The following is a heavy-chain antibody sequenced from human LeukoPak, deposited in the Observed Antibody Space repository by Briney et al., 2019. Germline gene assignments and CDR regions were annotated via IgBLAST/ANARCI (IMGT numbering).Heavy chain of an antibody. V-gene: IGHV3-74*01. Sequence: GGSLRLSCAASGFTFSSYWMHWVRQAPGKGLVWVSRINSDGSSTSYADSVKGRFTISRDNAKNTLYLQMNSLRAEDTAVYYCANPLSGSYSDAFDIWGQGTMVTASS. D-gene: IGHD1-26*01. CDR2: INSDGSST. J-gene: IGHJ3*02. CDR3: ANPLSGSYSDAFDI. CDR1: GFTFSSYW.